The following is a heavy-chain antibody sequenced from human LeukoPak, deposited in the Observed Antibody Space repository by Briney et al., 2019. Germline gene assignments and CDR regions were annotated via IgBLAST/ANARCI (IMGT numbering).Heavy chain of an antibody. Sequence: SVKVSCKASGGTFSSYAISWVRQAPGQGLEWMGGIVPIFGTANYAQKFQGRVTITADESTSTAYMELSSLRSEDTAVYYCARLNPTVTTTVDYWGQGTLVTVSS. CDR3: ARLNPTVTTTVDY. CDR2: IVPIFGTA. V-gene: IGHV1-69*01. D-gene: IGHD4-17*01. J-gene: IGHJ4*02. CDR1: GGTFSSYA.